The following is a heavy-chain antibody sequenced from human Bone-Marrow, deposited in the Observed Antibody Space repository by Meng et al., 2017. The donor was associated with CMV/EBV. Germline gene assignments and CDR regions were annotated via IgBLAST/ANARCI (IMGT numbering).Heavy chain of an antibody. CDR1: GGTFSSYA. CDR2: IIPIFGTA. J-gene: IGHJ6*02. Sequence: SVKVSCKASGGTFSSYAISWVRQAPGQGLEWMGGIIPIFGTANYAQKFQGRVTITTDESTSTAYMELSSLRSEDTAVYYCARPSIVVVPAAIPPHMSGYYYYGIDVWGQGTTVTVSS. V-gene: IGHV1-69*05. D-gene: IGHD2-2*02. CDR3: ARPSIVVVPAAIPPHMSGYYYYGIDV.